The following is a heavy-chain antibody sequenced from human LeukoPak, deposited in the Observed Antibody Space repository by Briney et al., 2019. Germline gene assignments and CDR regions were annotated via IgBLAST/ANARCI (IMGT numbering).Heavy chain of an antibody. CDR2: INTSGGSI. J-gene: IGHJ6*04. CDR1: GYTFTSYY. CDR3: ATGLWFGKYLDV. D-gene: IGHD3-10*01. Sequence: ASVKVSCKASGYTFTSYYMHWVRQAPGQGLEWMGIINTSGGSITYAQKFQGRVTMTEDTSTDTAYMELSSLRSEDTAVYYCATGLWFGKYLDVWGKGTTVTISS. V-gene: IGHV1-46*01.